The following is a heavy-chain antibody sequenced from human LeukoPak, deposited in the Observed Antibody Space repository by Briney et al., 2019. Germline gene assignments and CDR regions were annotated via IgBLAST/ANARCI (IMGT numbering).Heavy chain of an antibody. CDR2: ISSSSYI. CDR3: ARDLKYYDFWSGPDY. CDR1: GFTFSSYS. Sequence: GGSLRLSCAASGFTFSSYSMNWVRQAPGKGLEWVSSISSSSYIYYADSVKGRFTISRDNAKNSLYLQMNSLRAEDTAVYYCARDLKYYDFWSGPDYWGQGTLVTVSS. D-gene: IGHD3-3*01. V-gene: IGHV3-21*01. J-gene: IGHJ4*02.